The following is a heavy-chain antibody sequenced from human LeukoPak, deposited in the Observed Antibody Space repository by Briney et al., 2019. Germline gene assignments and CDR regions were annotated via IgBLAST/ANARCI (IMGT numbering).Heavy chain of an antibody. Sequence: PSETLSLTCTVSGGSICSDYWSWIRQPPGEGLEWIGYIYYTGSTNYNPSLKSRVTISVDTSKNQFSLKLNSVTAADTAVYFCARAGDSNGFHYYYYGMDVWGQGTTVTVSS. CDR2: IYYTGST. D-gene: IGHD3-22*01. CDR1: GGSICSDY. V-gene: IGHV4-59*01. CDR3: ARAGDSNGFHYYYYGMDV. J-gene: IGHJ6*02.